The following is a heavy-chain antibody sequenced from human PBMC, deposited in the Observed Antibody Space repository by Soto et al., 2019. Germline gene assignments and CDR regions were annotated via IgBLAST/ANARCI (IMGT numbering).Heavy chain of an antibody. D-gene: IGHD2-15*01. V-gene: IGHV3-11*06. CDR1: GFTFSDYY. J-gene: IGHJ3*02. Sequence: GGSLRLSCEVSGFTFSDYYMSWIRQAPGKGLEWVSYISSSSSYTNYADSVKGRFTISRDNAKNSLYLQMNSLRAEDTAVYYCARDQRYCSGGSCYPTENAFDIWGQGTMVTVSS. CDR3: ARDQRYCSGGSCYPTENAFDI. CDR2: ISSSSSYT.